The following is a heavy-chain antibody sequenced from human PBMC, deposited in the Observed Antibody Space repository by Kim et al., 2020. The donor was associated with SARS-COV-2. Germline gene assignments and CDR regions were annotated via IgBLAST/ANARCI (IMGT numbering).Heavy chain of an antibody. V-gene: IGHV1-46*01. Sequence: PDFQGRVTLARDTSTSTVYMEVSSLRPDDTAVYYCAREGAGSGWQFFFDYWGQGTLVTVSS. CDR3: AREGAGSGWQFFFDY. J-gene: IGHJ4*02. D-gene: IGHD6-25*01.